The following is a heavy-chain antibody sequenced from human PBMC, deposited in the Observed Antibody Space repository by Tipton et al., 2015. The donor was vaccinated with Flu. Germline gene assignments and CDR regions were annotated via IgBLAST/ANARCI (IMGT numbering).Heavy chain of an antibody. Sequence: TLSLTCTVSGDSISRGSYYYNWIRPPAGEGLEWIGRIYTNTNTNYKASLESRVTISIDRSKNQFSLRLRSVTAADMAVYYCARARTGTKCWFDPWGQGTLVAVSS. CDR1: GDSISRGSYY. J-gene: IGHJ5*02. CDR3: ARARTGTKCWFDP. CDR2: IYTNTNT. V-gene: IGHV4-61*02. D-gene: IGHD1-1*01.